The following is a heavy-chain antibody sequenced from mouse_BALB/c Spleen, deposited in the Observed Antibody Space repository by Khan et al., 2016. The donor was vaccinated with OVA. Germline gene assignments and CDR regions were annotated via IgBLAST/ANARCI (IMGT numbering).Heavy chain of an antibody. CDR2: ISYSGRP. Sequence: EVQLQESGPGLVKPSQSLSLTCTVTGYSITSDYAWNWIRQFPGNKLEWMGYISYSGRPSYNPSLKSRISITRDTSKNQFFLQWNSVTTEDTATYYWARSVTITTVVATDFDYWCQGTTLTVSS. D-gene: IGHD1-1*01. CDR3: ARSVTITTVVATDFDY. V-gene: IGHV3-2*02. J-gene: IGHJ2*01. CDR1: GYSITSDYA.